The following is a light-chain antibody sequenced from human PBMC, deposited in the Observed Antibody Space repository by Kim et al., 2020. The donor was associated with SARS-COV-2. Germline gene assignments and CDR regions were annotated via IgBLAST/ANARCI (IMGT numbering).Light chain of an antibody. CDR1: EDIANY. Sequence: ASVGDGVTITCRASEDIANYLAWYQQKPGKVPKLLVYAASALKSGVPSRFSGRRSGTDFTLTISNLQPEDVATYYCQKYDSAPWTYGQGTTVEIK. CDR2: AAS. J-gene: IGKJ1*01. V-gene: IGKV1-27*01. CDR3: QKYDSAPWT.